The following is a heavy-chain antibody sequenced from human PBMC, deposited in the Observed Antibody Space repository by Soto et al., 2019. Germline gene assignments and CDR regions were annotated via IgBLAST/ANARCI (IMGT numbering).Heavy chain of an antibody. CDR3: ARAYSSSSWYYFDY. J-gene: IGHJ4*02. CDR2: ISSSSSYI. D-gene: IGHD6-13*01. CDR1: GFTFSSYS. Sequence: EVQLVESGGGLVKPGGSLRLSCAASGFTFSSYSMNWVRQAPGKGLEWVSSISSSSSYIYYADSVKGRFTISRDNAKNSLYLQMNSLRAEDTAVYSCARAYSSSSWYYFDYWGQGTLVTVSS. V-gene: IGHV3-21*01.